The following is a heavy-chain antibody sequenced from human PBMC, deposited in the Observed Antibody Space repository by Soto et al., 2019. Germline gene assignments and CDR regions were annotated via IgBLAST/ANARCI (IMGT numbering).Heavy chain of an antibody. CDR2: IYYSGST. V-gene: IGHV4-31*03. J-gene: IGHJ6*02. Sequence: PSETLSLTCTVSGGSISSGGYYWSWIRQHPGKGLEWIGYIYYSGSTYYNPSLKSRVTISVDTSKNQFSLKLSSVTAADTAVYYCARGGTLLWFGNTYYYVMDVWGQGTTVTVSS. CDR1: GGSISSGGYY. CDR3: ARGGTLLWFGNTYYYVMDV. D-gene: IGHD3-10*01.